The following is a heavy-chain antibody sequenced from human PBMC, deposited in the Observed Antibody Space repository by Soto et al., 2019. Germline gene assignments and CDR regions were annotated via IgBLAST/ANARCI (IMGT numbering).Heavy chain of an antibody. CDR1: GGSISSYY. CDR2: ISYSGST. D-gene: IGHD6-13*01. J-gene: IGHJ6*02. Sequence: SETLSLTCTVSGGSISSYYWNWIRQPPGKGLEWIGYISYSGSTNYNPSLKSRVTISVDTPKKQFSLKLSSVTAADTAVYYCAREGVSSTWYYYYAMDVWGQGTTVTVSS. CDR3: AREGVSSTWYYYYAMDV. V-gene: IGHV4-59*01.